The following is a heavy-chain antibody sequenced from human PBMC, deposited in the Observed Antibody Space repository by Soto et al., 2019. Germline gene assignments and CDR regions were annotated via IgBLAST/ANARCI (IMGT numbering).Heavy chain of an antibody. Sequence: ASVKVSCKASGYTFTSYDINWVRQATGQGLEWMGWMNPNSGNTGYAQKFQGRVTMTRNTSISTAYMELSSLRSEDTAVYYCAREYCSGGSCYGNCFHPRGQGTLVTVS. V-gene: IGHV1-8*01. CDR2: MNPNSGNT. D-gene: IGHD2-15*01. J-gene: IGHJ5*02. CDR1: GYTFTSYD. CDR3: AREYCSGGSCYGNCFHP.